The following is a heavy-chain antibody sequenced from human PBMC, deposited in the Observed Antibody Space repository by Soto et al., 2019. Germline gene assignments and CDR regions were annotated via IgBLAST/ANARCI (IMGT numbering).Heavy chain of an antibody. D-gene: IGHD5-18*01. V-gene: IGHV4-4*07. CDR1: GTSVSNYY. Sequence: SETLSLTCSVSGTSVSNYYWSWIRQPAGKGLEHIGRIYTSGSTSYNPSLKSRVTMSMDTSQTQIYLNLTSVTAADTAVYYCARGGIQLPYAFDHWGKGILVTVSS. J-gene: IGHJ4*02. CDR2: IYTSGST. CDR3: ARGGIQLPYAFDH.